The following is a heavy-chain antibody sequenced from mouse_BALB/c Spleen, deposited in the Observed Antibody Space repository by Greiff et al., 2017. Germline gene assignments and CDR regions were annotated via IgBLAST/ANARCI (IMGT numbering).Heavy chain of an antibody. CDR1: GFTFSSYA. V-gene: IGHV5-9-4*01. CDR3: ARKDYRYEKRWCAY. J-gene: IGHJ3*01. D-gene: IGHD2-14*01. Sequence: DVKLVESGGGLVKPGGSLKLSCAASGFTFSSYAMSWVRQSPEKRLEWVAEISSGGSYTYYPDTVTGRFTISRDNAKNTLYLEMSSLRSEDTAMYYCARKDYRYEKRWCAYWGQGTLVTVSA. CDR2: ISSGGSYT.